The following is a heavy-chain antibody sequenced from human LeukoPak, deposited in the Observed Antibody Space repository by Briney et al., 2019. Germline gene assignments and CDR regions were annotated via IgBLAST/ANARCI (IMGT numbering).Heavy chain of an antibody. CDR1: GFTFSSYS. CDR2: ISSSSSYI. CDR3: AREPQLERPAY. D-gene: IGHD1-1*01. J-gene: IGHJ4*02. V-gene: IGHV3-21*01. Sequence: GGSLRLSCAASGFTFSSYSMNWVRQAPGKGLEWVSSISSSSSYIYYADSMKGRFTISRDNAKNSLYLQMNSLRAEDTAVYYCAREPQLERPAYWGQGTLVTVSS.